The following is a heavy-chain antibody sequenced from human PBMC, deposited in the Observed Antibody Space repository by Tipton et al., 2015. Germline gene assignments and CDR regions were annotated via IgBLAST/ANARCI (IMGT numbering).Heavy chain of an antibody. D-gene: IGHD3-10*01. V-gene: IGHV4-61*01. CDR3: ARHKDSGTYPLDY. J-gene: IGHJ4*02. Sequence: TLSLTCSVSGSSVSSGNYYWSWIRQPPGKGLEWIGYVSHSDTSHYNPSLKSRVTISVDTSKNQISLTLTSVTAADTAVYYCARHKDSGTYPLDYWGQGTLVTVSS. CDR1: GSSVSSGNYY. CDR2: VSHSDTS.